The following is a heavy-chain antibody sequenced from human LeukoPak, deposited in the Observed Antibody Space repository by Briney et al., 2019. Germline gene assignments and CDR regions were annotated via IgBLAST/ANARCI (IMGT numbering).Heavy chain of an antibody. CDR3: AAGIVGAVRDY. D-gene: IGHD1-26*01. CDR2: ISSSSSYI. J-gene: IGHJ4*02. Sequence: GGSLRLSCAASGFTFSSYSMNWVRQAPGKGLEWVSSISSSSSYIYYADSVKGRFTISRDNAKNSLYLQMNSLRAEDTAVYYCAAGIVGAVRDYWGQGTLVTVSS. V-gene: IGHV3-21*01. CDR1: GFTFSSYS.